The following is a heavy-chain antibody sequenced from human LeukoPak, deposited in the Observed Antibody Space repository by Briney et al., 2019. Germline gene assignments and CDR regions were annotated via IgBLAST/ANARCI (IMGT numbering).Heavy chain of an antibody. V-gene: IGHV3-23*01. CDR3: APDLRGSAWSLDD. J-gene: IGHJ4*02. CDR2: ISGSGAAT. CDR1: GFTFSNYA. Sequence: AGGSLRLSCAASGFTFSNYAMTWVRLAPGKGLEWVSLISGSGAATYYPDSLKGRFTISRDNSKNTLSLHMNSLRAEDTAIYYCAPDLRGSAWSLDDWGQGTLVTVSS. D-gene: IGHD6-13*01.